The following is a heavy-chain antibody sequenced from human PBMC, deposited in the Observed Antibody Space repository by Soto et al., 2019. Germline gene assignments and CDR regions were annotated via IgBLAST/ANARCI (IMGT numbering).Heavy chain of an antibody. CDR1: GGNPSNSA. CDR2: IIPVFGII. D-gene: IGHD6-19*01. J-gene: IGHJ6*02. Sequence: QVHLLLQSGAEVKKPGSSVKVACKASGGNPSNSAISWVRQAPGQGLEWMGGIIPVFGIISHAQNFQGRVTITADESTRTAYLELSSLRSEDTAVYFCAGVRIEVAGRSAYYSMDVWGQGTTGTVSS. CDR3: AGVRIEVAGRSAYYSMDV. V-gene: IGHV1-69*01.